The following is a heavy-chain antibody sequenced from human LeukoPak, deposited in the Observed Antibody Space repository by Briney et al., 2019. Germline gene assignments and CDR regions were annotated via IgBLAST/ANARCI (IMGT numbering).Heavy chain of an antibody. CDR2: INPNSGGT. CDR3: ARGVAAAGRDYYHGMDV. J-gene: IGHJ6*02. CDR1: GYTFTGYY. D-gene: IGHD6-13*01. Sequence: GASVKVSCKASGYTFTGYYMHWVRQAPRQGLEWMGWINPNSGGTNYAQKFQGRVTMTRDTSISTAYMELSRLRSDDTAVYYCARGVAAAGRDYYHGMDVWGQGTTVTVSS. V-gene: IGHV1-2*02.